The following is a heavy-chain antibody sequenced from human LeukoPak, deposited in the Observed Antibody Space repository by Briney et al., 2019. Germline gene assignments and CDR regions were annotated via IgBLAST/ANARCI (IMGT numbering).Heavy chain of an antibody. CDR3: SREGGGSGSYFDY. D-gene: IGHD3-10*01. Sequence: PGGSPRLSCAASGFTFGSYSMNWVRQAPGKGLEWVSSISSSSSYIYYADSVKGRFTISRDNAKNSLYLQMNSLRAEDTAVYYCSREGGGSGSYFDYWGQGTLVTVSS. CDR2: ISSSSSYI. CDR1: GFTFGSYS. J-gene: IGHJ4*02. V-gene: IGHV3-21*01.